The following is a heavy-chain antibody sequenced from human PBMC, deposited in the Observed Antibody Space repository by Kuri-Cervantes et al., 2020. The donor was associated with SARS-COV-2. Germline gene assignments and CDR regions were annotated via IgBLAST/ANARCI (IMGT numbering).Heavy chain of an antibody. D-gene: IGHD3-10*01. CDR2: INPNSGGT. V-gene: IGHV1-2*02. CDR3: AREYYYGSGSYLGAYYYYYMDA. CDR1: GYTFTGYY. Sequence: ASVKVSCKASGYTFTGYYMHWVRQAPGQGLEWMGWINPNSGGTNYAQKFQGRVTMTRDTSISTAYMELSRLRSEDTAVYYCAREYYYGSGSYLGAYYYYYMDAWGKGTTVTVSS. J-gene: IGHJ6*03.